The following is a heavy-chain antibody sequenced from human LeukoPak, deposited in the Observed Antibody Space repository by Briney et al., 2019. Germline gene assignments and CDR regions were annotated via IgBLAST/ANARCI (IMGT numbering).Heavy chain of an antibody. D-gene: IGHD2-2*02. CDR3: ATAPILRGEGGEHYKYGMDV. Sequence: SETLSLTCAVSVXSINSGNGWSWVRQSPGKGLEWIGEIYHNGTPNYNPSLKSRLTISADTFKNHFALKMTSETAADTAVYYCATAPILRGEGGEHYKYGMDVWGQGTTVIVSS. CDR2: IYHNGTP. CDR1: VXSINSGNG. J-gene: IGHJ6*02. V-gene: IGHV4-4*02.